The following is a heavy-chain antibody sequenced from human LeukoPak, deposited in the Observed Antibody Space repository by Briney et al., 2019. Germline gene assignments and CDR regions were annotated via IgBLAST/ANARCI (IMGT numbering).Heavy chain of an antibody. V-gene: IGHV1-69*04. J-gene: IGHJ5*02. Sequence: SVKVSCKASGGTFSTYVISWVRQAPGQGLEWMGRIIPVVGTTNYAQKFQDRVRITVDTSTTTVYMELSSLRPEDTAVYFCASPLPKPTHRTSRLDPWGQGTLVIVSS. CDR1: GGTFSTYV. CDR2: IIPVVGTT. D-gene: IGHD1-14*01. CDR3: ASPLPKPTHRTSRLDP.